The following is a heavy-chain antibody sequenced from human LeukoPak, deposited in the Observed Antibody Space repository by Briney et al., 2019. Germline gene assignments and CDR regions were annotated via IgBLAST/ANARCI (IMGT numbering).Heavy chain of an antibody. CDR3: ARAVSGRFDY. D-gene: IGHD6-19*01. CDR1: GGSISSGDYY. V-gene: IGHV4-30-4*01. CDR2: IYNSGST. J-gene: IGHJ4*02. Sequence: PSETLSLTCTVSGGSISSGDYYWSWIRQPPGKGLEWIGFIYNSGSTYYNPSLKSRVTISVDTSKNQFSLRLSSVTAADTAIYYCARAVSGRFDYWGQGTLVTVSS.